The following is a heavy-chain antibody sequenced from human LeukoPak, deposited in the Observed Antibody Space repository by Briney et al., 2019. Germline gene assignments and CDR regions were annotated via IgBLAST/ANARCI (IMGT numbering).Heavy chain of an antibody. Sequence: PGGSLRLSCTVSGFMFSRFWMSWVRQAPGKGLEWVANVNQGRIEKYYVDSVKGRFTISRDNAKKSLYLQMNSLRAEDTAVYYCVRVDFWSGSYYWGQGTLVTVFS. V-gene: IGHV3-7*01. CDR1: GFMFSRFW. CDR2: VNQGRIEK. J-gene: IGHJ4*02. CDR3: VRVDFWSGSYY. D-gene: IGHD3-3*01.